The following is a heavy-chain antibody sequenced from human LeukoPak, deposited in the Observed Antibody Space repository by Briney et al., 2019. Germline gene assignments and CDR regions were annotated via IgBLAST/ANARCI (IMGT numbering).Heavy chain of an antibody. CDR1: GFTFSSYG. V-gene: IGHV3-33*03. D-gene: IGHD2-2*01. J-gene: IGHJ4*02. Sequence: GGSLRLSCAASGFTFSSYGMHWVRQAPGKGLEWVAVIWYDGSNKYYADSVKGRFTISRDNAKNSLYLQMNSLRAEDTAVYYCATEYQLLPFDYWGQGTLVTVSS. CDR2: IWYDGSNK. CDR3: ATEYQLLPFDY.